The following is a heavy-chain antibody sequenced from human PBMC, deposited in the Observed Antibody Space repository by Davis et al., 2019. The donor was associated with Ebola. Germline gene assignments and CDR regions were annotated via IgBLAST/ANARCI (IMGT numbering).Heavy chain of an antibody. J-gene: IGHJ6*04. CDR3: ARDLLEPEYYYYGMDV. V-gene: IGHV3-74*01. D-gene: IGHD3-3*01. CDR1: GFTFSSYW. Sequence: HTGGSLRLSCAASGFTFSSYWMHWVRQAPGKGLVWVSRINSDGSSTNYADSVKGRFSISRDNAKNSLYLQMNSLRAEDTAVYYCARDLLEPEYYYYGMDVWGKGTTVIVSS. CDR2: INSDGSST.